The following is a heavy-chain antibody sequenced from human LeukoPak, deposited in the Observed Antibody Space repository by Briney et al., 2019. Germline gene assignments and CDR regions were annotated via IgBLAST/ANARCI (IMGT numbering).Heavy chain of an antibody. CDR2: INNDATTF. CDR1: GFTFSDFY. Sequence: GGSLRLSCAASGFTFSDFYMTWIRQAPGKGLERVAYINNDATTFYYADSLKGRITISRDNAKNSLYLQINSLRAEDTAVYYCAKGSSTETYSAEYFQHWGQGTLVSVSS. CDR3: AKGSSTETYSAEYFQH. J-gene: IGHJ1*01. D-gene: IGHD2-21*01. V-gene: IGHV3-11*01.